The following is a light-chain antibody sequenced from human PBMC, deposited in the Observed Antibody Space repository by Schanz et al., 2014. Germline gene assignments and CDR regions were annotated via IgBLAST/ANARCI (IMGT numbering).Light chain of an antibody. V-gene: IGLV2-8*01. CDR2: EVS. CDR1: SSDVGGYNY. Sequence: QSALTQPPSASGSPGQSVTISCTGTSSDVGGYNYVSWYQQHPGKAPKLMIYEVSNRPSGVPDRFSGSKSGNTASLTISGLQAEDEADYYCNSYTSSSAVVFGGGTKLTVL. J-gene: IGLJ2*01. CDR3: NSYTSSSAVV.